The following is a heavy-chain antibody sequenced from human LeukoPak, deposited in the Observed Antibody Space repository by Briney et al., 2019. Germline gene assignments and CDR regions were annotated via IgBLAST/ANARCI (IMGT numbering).Heavy chain of an antibody. CDR1: GFTFSSYS. Sequence: PGGSLRLSCAASGFTFSSYSMNWVRQAPGKGLEWVSSISSSSSYIYYADSVKGRFTISRDNAKNSLYLQMNSLRAEDTAVYYCVTLSITMVRGNSNWFDPWGQGTLVTVSS. D-gene: IGHD3-10*01. CDR2: ISSSSSYI. V-gene: IGHV3-21*01. CDR3: VTLSITMVRGNSNWFDP. J-gene: IGHJ5*02.